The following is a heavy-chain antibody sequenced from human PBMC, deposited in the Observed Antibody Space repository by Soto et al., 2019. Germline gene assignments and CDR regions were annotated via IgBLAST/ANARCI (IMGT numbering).Heavy chain of an antibody. D-gene: IGHD6-13*01. Sequence: QITLKESGHTLVKPTQTLTLTCTFSGFSLSTSGVGVGWIRQPPGKALERLALIYWDDDKRYSPSLKSRLTITNDPTKNQVVLTMTNMDPVDTATYYCAHTTLLAAAGRSGWFDPWGQGTLVTVSS. CDR3: AHTTLLAAAGRSGWFDP. CDR1: GFSLSTSGVG. J-gene: IGHJ5*02. V-gene: IGHV2-5*02. CDR2: IYWDDDK.